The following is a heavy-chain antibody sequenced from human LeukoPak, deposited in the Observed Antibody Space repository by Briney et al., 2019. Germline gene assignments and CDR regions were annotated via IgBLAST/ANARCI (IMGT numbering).Heavy chain of an antibody. D-gene: IGHD2-15*01. J-gene: IGHJ4*02. CDR2: ITSDSNTI. CDR1: GFAFSTYA. Sequence: GGSLRLSCAASGFAFSTYAMNWVRQAPGKGLEWVSFITSDSNTIYYADSMKGRFTISRDNAENSLYLQMDSLSAEDTAVYYCARDRMGGSFDYWGQGTLVTVSS. V-gene: IGHV3-48*01. CDR3: ARDRMGGSFDY.